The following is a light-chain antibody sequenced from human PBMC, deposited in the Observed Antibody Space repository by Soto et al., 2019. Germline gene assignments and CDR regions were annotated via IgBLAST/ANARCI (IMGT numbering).Light chain of an antibody. V-gene: IGKV3-20*01. CDR2: GAS. CDR1: QNVDSNY. CDR3: QQLDDSVT. J-gene: IGKJ5*01. Sequence: IVLTQSPGSLSLSPGEGATLSWRASQNVDSNYLSWYQQKPGQAPRCILLGASGRATGIPDMFSSSGSGTDFPLTISRLQPEDSAVDYCQQLDDSVTFGQGTRLEIK.